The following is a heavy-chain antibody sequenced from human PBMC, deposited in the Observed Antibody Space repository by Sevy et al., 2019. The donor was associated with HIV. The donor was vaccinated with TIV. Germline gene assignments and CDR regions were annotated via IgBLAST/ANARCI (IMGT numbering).Heavy chain of an antibody. V-gene: IGHV3-53*01. D-gene: IGHD5-12*01. CDR3: AMMKVWAVDSPDM. J-gene: IGHJ3*02. CDR1: GFTISSNY. Sequence: GGSLRLPCAASGFTISSNYMNWVRQAPGKGLEWGSVIYPGGDTYYADSVKGRCTISRDSSKNTLSLQMNSLRAEDTAVYYCAMMKVWAVDSPDMWGQGTMVTVSS. CDR2: IYPGGDT.